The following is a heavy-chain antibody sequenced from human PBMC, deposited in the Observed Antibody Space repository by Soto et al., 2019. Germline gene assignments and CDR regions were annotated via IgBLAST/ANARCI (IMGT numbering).Heavy chain of an antibody. CDR1: GFTFSSYA. D-gene: IGHD1-26*01. CDR3: ERRGSGSYYDY. V-gene: IGHV3-23*01. CDR2: ISGSGGST. Sequence: EVQLLESGGGLVQPGGSLRLSCAASGFTFSSYAMRWVRQAPVKGLEWVSAISGSGGSTYYADSVKGRFTISRDNSKNTLYLQMNSLRSEDTAVYYCERRGSGSYYDYWGQGTLVTLSS. J-gene: IGHJ4*02.